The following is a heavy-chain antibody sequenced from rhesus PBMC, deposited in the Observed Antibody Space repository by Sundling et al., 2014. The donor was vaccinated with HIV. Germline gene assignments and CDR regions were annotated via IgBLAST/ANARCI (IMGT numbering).Heavy chain of an antibody. CDR3: VRDLKYDSWYYYGLES. CDR1: GGSISDSYR. CDR2: IYGATGNI. D-gene: IGHD3-28*01. V-gene: IGHV4S10*01. Sequence: QVQLQESGPGVVKPSETLSLTCAVSGGSISDSYRWHWIRQPPGKGLEWIATIYGATGNIYYNPFLKSRVTLSRDTSKNQFSLNLNSMTAADTAVYYCVRDLKYDSWYYYGLESWGQGVVVTVSP. J-gene: IGHJ6*01.